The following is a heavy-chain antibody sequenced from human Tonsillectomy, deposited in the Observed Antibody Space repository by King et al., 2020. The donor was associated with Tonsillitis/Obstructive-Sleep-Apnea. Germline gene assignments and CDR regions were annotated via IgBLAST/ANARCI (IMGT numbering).Heavy chain of an antibody. V-gene: IGHV1-2*02. Sequence: QLVQSGTEVRKPGASVKVSCKASGNTFNADYMHWVRQAPGQGLEWMVWINPNSDGTNYAQKFQGRVTMTRDTSICTGYMELRRLRSDYTAVYYCATVGTISAAGRMSNWYFYLCGRGTLVTVSS. CDR1: GNTFNADY. CDR2: INPNSDGT. D-gene: IGHD6-13*01. CDR3: ATVGTISAAGRMSNWYFYL. J-gene: IGHJ2*01.